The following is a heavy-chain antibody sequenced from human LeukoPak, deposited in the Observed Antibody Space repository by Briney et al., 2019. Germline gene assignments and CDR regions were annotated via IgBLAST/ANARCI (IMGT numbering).Heavy chain of an antibody. Sequence: SVKVSCKASGGTFSSYAISWVRQAPGQGLEWMGGIIPIFGTANYAQKFQGRVTITADESTSTAYMELSSLRSEDTAVYYCARGVRSLGDAFDIWGQGTMVTVSS. V-gene: IGHV1-69*13. CDR2: IIPIFGTA. CDR3: ARGVRSLGDAFDI. D-gene: IGHD3-10*01. J-gene: IGHJ3*02. CDR1: GGTFSSYA.